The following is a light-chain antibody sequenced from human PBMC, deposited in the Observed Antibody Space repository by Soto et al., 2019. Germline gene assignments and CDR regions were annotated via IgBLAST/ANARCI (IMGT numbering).Light chain of an antibody. CDR1: QDISNY. CDR3: QQYEDLPLS. V-gene: IGKV1-33*01. CDR2: DAS. J-gene: IGKJ3*01. Sequence: DIQMTQSPSSLSASVGDRVTITCQASQDISNYLNWYQHKPGKPPKLLIYDASNLETGVPSRFSGSGSGTDFTFTISSRQTEDVATYDCQQYEDLPLSFGPGTKVDF.